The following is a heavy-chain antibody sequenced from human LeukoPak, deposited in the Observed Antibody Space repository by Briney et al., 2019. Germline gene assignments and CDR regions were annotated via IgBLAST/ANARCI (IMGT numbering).Heavy chain of an antibody. CDR3: AKAPYSSSSSDY. V-gene: IGHV3-30*02. Sequence: GGSLRLSCAASGFTFSSYGMHWVRQAPGKGLEWVAFIRYDGSNKYYADSVKGRFTISRDNSKNTLYLQMNSLRAEDTAVYYCAKAPYSSSSSDYWGQGTLVTVSS. CDR2: IRYDGSNK. J-gene: IGHJ4*02. D-gene: IGHD6-13*01. CDR1: GFTFSSYG.